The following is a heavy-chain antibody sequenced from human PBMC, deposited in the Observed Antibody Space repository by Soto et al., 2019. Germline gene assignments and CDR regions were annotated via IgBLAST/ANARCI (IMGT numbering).Heavy chain of an antibody. D-gene: IGHD1-1*01. CDR3: ARRGRNWYERTVLGMDV. J-gene: IGHJ6*02. CDR1: GVTFSSYA. CDR2: IITIFGTA. V-gene: IGHV1-69*01. Sequence: QVQLVQSGAEVKKPGSSVKVSCKASGVTFSSYAISCVRHAPGQGLEWMGGIITIFGTANYAQKFQGRVTITADESTSTAYMELSSLRSEDTAVYYCARRGRNWYERTVLGMDVWGQGTTVTVSS.